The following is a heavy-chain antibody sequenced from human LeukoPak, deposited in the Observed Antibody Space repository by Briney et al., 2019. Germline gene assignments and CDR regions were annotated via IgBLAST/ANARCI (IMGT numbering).Heavy chain of an antibody. D-gene: IGHD3-16*02. V-gene: IGHV4-61*02. CDR3: AREFDYVWGSYRYFDY. J-gene: IGHJ4*02. CDR2: IYTSGST. Sequence: SETLSLTCTVSGGSISSGSYYWSWLRQPAGKGLEWIGRIYTSGSTNYNPSLKSRVTISLDTSKNQFSLKLSSVTATDTAVYYCAREFDYVWGSYRYFDYWGQGTLVTVSS. CDR1: GGSISSGSYY.